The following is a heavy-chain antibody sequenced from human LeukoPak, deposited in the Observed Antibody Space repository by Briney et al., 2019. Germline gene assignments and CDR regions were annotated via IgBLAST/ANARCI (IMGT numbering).Heavy chain of an antibody. V-gene: IGHV1-2*02. Sequence: ASVKVSCKASGYTFTGYYMHWVRQAPGQGLEWMGWINPNSGGTNYAQKFQGRVTMTRDTSISTAYMELSRLRSDDTAVYYCARGSFDRGSWFDPWGQGTLITVSS. CDR2: INPNSGGT. CDR3: ARGSFDRGSWFDP. J-gene: IGHJ5*02. D-gene: IGHD3-16*01. CDR1: GYTFTGYY.